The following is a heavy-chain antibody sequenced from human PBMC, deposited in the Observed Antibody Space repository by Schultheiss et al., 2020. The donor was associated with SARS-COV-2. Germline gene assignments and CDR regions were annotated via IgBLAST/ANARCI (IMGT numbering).Heavy chain of an antibody. V-gene: IGHV1-18*01. D-gene: IGHD3-3*01. Sequence: ASVKVSCKASGYTFTSYSISWVRQAPGQGLEWMGWISAYNGNTNYAQKLQGRVTMTTDTSTSTAYMELRSLRSDDTAVYYCARDDAIFGVVIIQYYGMDVWGQGTTVTVSS. CDR2: ISAYNGNT. J-gene: IGHJ6*02. CDR1: GYTFTSYS. CDR3: ARDDAIFGVVIIQYYGMDV.